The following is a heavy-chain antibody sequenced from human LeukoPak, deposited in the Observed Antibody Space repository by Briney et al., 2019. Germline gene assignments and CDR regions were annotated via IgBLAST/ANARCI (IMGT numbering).Heavy chain of an antibody. CDR3: VKTFNREYSGNDRDY. V-gene: IGHV3-30*18. CDR2: ISYDGSNK. D-gene: IGHD5-12*01. CDR1: GFSFRTYG. J-gene: IGHJ4*02. Sequence: GGSLRLSCAASGFSFRTYGMHWVRQAPGKGLEWVAVISYDGSNKYYADSVKGRFTISRDNSKNTLYLQMNSLRAEDTAVYYCVKTFNREYSGNDRDYWGQGTLVTVSS.